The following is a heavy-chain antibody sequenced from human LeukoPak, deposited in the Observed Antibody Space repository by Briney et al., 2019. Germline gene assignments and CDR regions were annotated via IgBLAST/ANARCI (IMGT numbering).Heavy chain of an antibody. CDR3: VRAPIAVPALALDI. J-gene: IGHJ3*02. D-gene: IGHD2-2*01. V-gene: IGHV3-53*01. Sequence: GGSLRLSCAASGFTVSSNYMSWVRQAPGKGLEWVSVIYSGGSTYYADSVKGRFTISRDNSKNTLYLQMNSLRAEDTAVYYCVRAPIAVPALALDIWGQGTMVTVSS. CDR2: IYSGGST. CDR1: GFTVSSNY.